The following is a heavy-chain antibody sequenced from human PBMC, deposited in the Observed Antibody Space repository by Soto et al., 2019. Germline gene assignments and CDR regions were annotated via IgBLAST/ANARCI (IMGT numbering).Heavy chain of an antibody. J-gene: IGHJ5*02. CDR2: INSDGSST. D-gene: IGHD3-22*01. Sequence: GGSLRLSCAASGFTFSSYWMHWVRQAPGKGLVWVSRINSDGSSTSYADSVKGRFTISRDNAKNTLYLQMNSLRAEDTAVYYCARDVGYYDSSGYYLGNWFDPWGQGTQVTVSS. V-gene: IGHV3-74*01. CDR1: GFTFSSYW. CDR3: ARDVGYYDSSGYYLGNWFDP.